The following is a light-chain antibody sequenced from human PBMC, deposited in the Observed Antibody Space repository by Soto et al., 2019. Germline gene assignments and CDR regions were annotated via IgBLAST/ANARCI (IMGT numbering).Light chain of an antibody. J-gene: IGLJ1*01. V-gene: IGLV1-40*01. CDR3: QSYDDSLSVHYV. CDR2: GNT. CDR1: SSNIGSTYD. Sequence: QPVLTQPPSVSGAPGQRVTISCTGSSSNIGSTYDVQWYQQLPGTAPKLLIHGNTDRPSGVPDRFSGSKSGTSASLAITGLRADDEADYSCQSYDDSLSVHYVFGTGTKLTVL.